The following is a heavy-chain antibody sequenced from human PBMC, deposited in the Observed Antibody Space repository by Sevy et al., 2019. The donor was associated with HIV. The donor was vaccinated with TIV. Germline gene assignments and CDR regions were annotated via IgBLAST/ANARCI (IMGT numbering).Heavy chain of an antibody. CDR2: TRNKADSYTT. J-gene: IGHJ4*02. Sequence: GGSLRLSCAASGFTFSDHYMEWVRQAPGKGLEWVGRTRNKADSYTTEYAASVKGRFTISRDEFKNSLYLQINSLKTEDTAVYYCATHAGIAAAGRVFDYWGQGSLVTVSS. V-gene: IGHV3-72*01. CDR3: ATHAGIAAAGRVFDY. D-gene: IGHD6-13*01. CDR1: GFTFSDHY.